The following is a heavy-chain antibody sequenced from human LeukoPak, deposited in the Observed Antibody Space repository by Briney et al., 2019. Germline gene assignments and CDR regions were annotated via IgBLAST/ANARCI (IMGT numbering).Heavy chain of an antibody. CDR2: ISYDGSNK. V-gene: IGHV3-30-3*01. CDR1: GFTFSSYA. CDR3: ARDLSTL. D-gene: IGHD1-1*01. J-gene: IGHJ4*02. Sequence: PGGSLRLSCAASGFTFSSYAMHWVRQAPGKGLEWVAVISYDGSNKYYADSVKGRFTISRDNSKNTLYLQMNSLRAEDTAVYYCARDLSTLWGQGTLVTVSS.